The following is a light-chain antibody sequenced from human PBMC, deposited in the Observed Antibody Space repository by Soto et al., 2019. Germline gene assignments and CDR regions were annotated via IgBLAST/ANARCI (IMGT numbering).Light chain of an antibody. Sequence: DIQLTQSPSFLSASVGDRVTITCRAIQDINTYLAWYQQKPGKAPKLLIFAASTLQNGVPSRFSGSGSATEFNVTITSLQPEDFATYYCQQRKSYPITFGQGTRLEIK. V-gene: IGKV1-9*01. CDR1: QDINTY. J-gene: IGKJ5*01. CDR3: QQRKSYPIT. CDR2: AAS.